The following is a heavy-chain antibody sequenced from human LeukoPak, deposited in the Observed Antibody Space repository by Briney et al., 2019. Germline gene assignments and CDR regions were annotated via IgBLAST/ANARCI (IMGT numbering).Heavy chain of an antibody. CDR3: AKDVLYYDILTGDV. Sequence: GGSLRLSCAASGFTFSSYAMSWVRQAPGKGLEWVSAISGSGGSTYYADSVKGRFTISRDNSKNTLYLQMNSLRAEDTAVYYCAKDVLYYDILTGDVWGQGTTVTVSS. V-gene: IGHV3-23*01. CDR1: GFTFSSYA. CDR2: ISGSGGST. D-gene: IGHD3-9*01. J-gene: IGHJ6*02.